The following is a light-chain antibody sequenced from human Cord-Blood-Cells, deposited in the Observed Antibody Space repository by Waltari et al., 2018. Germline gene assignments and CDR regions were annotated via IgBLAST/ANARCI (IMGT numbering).Light chain of an antibody. J-gene: IGKJ3*01. CDR1: QGISNY. Sequence: DIQMTQSPSSLSASVGDRVTITCRASQGISNYLVWYQQKPGKVPKLLIYAASTLQSGVPSRFSGSGSGTDFTLSISSLQPEDVATYYCQKYNSAPLLTFGPGTKVDIK. V-gene: IGKV1-27*01. CDR3: QKYNSAPLLT. CDR2: AAS.